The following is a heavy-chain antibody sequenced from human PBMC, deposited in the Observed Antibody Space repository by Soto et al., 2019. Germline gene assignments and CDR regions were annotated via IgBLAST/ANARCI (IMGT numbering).Heavy chain of an antibody. CDR2: ISSSSSYI. CDR1: GFTFSSYS. J-gene: IGHJ6*02. CDR3: ARDVIPSSGYYFYYYYGMDV. D-gene: IGHD3-22*01. Sequence: GESLKISCAASGFTFSSYSMNWVRQAPGKGLEWVSSISSSSSYIYYADSVKGRFTISRDNAKNSLYLQMNSLRAEDTAVYYCARDVIPSSGYYFYYYYGMDVWGQGTTVTVSS. V-gene: IGHV3-21*01.